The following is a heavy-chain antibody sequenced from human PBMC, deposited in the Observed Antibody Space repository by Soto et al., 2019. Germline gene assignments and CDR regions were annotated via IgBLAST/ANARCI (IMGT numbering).Heavy chain of an antibody. V-gene: IGHV1-18*01. J-gene: IGHJ3*02. CDR3: ASFRLGFCSGGSCYSPSFAFDI. CDR2: ISAYNGNT. D-gene: IGHD2-15*01. Sequence: ASVKVSCKASGYTFTSYGISWVRQAPGQGLEWMGWISAYNGNTNYAQKLQGRVTMTTDTSTSTAYMELRSLRSDDTAVYYCASFRLGFCSGGSCYSPSFAFDIWGQGTMVTVSS. CDR1: GYTFTSYG.